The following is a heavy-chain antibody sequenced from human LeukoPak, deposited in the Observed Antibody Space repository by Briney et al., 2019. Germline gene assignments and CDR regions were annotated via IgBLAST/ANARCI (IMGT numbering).Heavy chain of an antibody. CDR1: GFAFSSCA. CDR3: AKDFYDSSGSRYDY. D-gene: IGHD3-22*01. CDR2: IDGGGGRT. Sequence: GGSLRLSRTASGFAFSSCAMSWVRQAPGVGLEWVSAIDGGGGRTWHADSVRGRFTISRDNSKNTLFMQMNSLRAEDTAVYYCAKDFYDSSGSRYDYWGQGTLVTVSS. V-gene: IGHV3-23*01. J-gene: IGHJ4*02.